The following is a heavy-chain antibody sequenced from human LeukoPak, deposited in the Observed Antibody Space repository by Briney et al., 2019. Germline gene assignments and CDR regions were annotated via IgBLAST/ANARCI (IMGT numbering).Heavy chain of an antibody. CDR3: AKGYSSGWYYLDC. D-gene: IGHD6-19*01. Sequence: PGGSLRLSCAASGFTFSSYAMSWVRQAPGKGLELVSAISGSGVSTYYADSVKGRFTISRDNSKNTLYLQMNSLRAEDTAVYYCAKGYSSGWYYLDCWGQGTLVTVSS. CDR2: ISGSGVST. V-gene: IGHV3-23*01. CDR1: GFTFSSYA. J-gene: IGHJ4*02.